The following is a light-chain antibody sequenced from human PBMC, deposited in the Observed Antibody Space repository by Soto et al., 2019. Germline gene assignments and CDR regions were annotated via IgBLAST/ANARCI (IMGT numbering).Light chain of an antibody. CDR2: GAS. J-gene: IGKJ1*01. Sequence: EIVMTQSPATLSVSPGERATLSCRASQSVSSNLAWYPQKPGQAPRLLIYGASTRATGIPARFSGSGSGTEFTLTISSLQSEDFAVYYCQQYNNWPRTFCQGTKVEIK. CDR3: QQYNNWPRT. CDR1: QSVSSN. V-gene: IGKV3-15*01.